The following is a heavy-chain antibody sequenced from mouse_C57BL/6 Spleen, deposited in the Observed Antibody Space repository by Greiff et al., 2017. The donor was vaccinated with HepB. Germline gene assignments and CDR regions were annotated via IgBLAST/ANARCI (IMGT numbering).Heavy chain of an antibody. CDR1: GYTFTDYY. J-gene: IGHJ3*01. V-gene: IGHV1-76*01. CDR3: ARDDGFAY. Sequence: VQRVESGAELVRPGASVKLSCKASGYTFTDYYINWVKQRPGQGLEWIARIYPGSGNTYYNEKFKGKATLTAEKSSSTAYMQLSSLTSEDSAVYFCARDDGFAYWGQGTLVTVSA. CDR2: IYPGSGNT.